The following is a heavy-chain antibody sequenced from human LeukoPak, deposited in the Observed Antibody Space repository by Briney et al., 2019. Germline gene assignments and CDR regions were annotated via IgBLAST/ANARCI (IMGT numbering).Heavy chain of an antibody. D-gene: IGHD2-15*01. CDR1: GFTFSSYA. J-gene: IGHJ5*02. CDR3: ARDRSDRPSNWFDP. CDR2: ISSNGGST. Sequence: GGSLRLSCAASGFTFSSYAMHWVRQAPGKGLEYVSAISSNGGSTYYANSVKGRFTISRDNPKNTLYLQMGSLRAEDMAVYYCARDRSDRPSNWFDPWGQGTLVTVSS. V-gene: IGHV3-64*01.